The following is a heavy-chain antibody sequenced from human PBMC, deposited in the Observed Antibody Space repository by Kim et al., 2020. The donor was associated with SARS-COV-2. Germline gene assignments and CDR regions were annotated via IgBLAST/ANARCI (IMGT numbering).Heavy chain of an antibody. J-gene: IGHJ4*02. D-gene: IGHD4-4*01. Sequence: ASVKVSCKASGYTFTSYGISWVRQAPGQGLEWMGWISAYNGNTNYAQKLQGRVTMTTDTSTSTAYMELRSLRSDDTAVYYCARDKRWLQCEYLVDYWGQGTLVTVSS. V-gene: IGHV1-18*01. CDR1: GYTFTSYG. CDR2: ISAYNGNT. CDR3: ARDKRWLQCEYLVDY.